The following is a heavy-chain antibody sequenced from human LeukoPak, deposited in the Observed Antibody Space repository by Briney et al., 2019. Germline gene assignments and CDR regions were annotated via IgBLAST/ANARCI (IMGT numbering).Heavy chain of an antibody. J-gene: IGHJ3*02. CDR1: GFTFSNAW. D-gene: IGHD3-22*01. CDR3: TTAPYYYDSSGYSDAFDI. V-gene: IGHV3-15*01. Sequence: GGSLRLSCAASGFTFSNAWMSWVRQAPGKGLEWVGRIKSKTDGGTTDYAAPVKGRFTISRDDSKNTLYLQMNSLKTEDTAVYYCTTAPYYYDSSGYSDAFDIWGQGTMVTVSS. CDR2: IKSKTDGGTT.